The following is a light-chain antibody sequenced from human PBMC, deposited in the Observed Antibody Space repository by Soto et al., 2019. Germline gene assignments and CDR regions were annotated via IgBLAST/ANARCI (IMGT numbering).Light chain of an antibody. Sequence: QSVLTQPPSVSAARGQKVTISCSGSSSNIEHNFVSWYQKVPGTAPKFLIYDNNKRPSGIPDRFSGSKSGTSATLAITGPQAGDEADYYCGAWDSSLTTYLFGAGTKVTVL. CDR1: SSNIEHNF. CDR3: GAWDSSLTTYL. CDR2: DNN. J-gene: IGLJ1*01. V-gene: IGLV1-51*01.